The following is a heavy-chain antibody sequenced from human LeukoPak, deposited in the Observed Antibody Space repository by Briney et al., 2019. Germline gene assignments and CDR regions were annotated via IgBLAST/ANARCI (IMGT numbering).Heavy chain of an antibody. D-gene: IGHD1-1*01. CDR2: IKRDGSQK. CDR3: ARLGLEVGGPNWFDP. V-gene: IGHV3-7*01. J-gene: IGHJ5*02. Sequence: GGSLRLPCAAPGFSFSSNWMGWVRQAPGKGLEWVAHIKRDGSQKYYLDSVKGRFTISRDNAKNSLYLQMNSLRVEDTAVYYCARLGLEVGGPNWFDPWGQGTLVTVSS. CDR1: GFSFSSNW.